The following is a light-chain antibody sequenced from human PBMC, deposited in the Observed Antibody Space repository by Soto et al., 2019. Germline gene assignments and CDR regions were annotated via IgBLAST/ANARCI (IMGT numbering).Light chain of an antibody. CDR2: GAS. V-gene: IGKV1-12*01. J-gene: IGKJ2*01. CDR1: QGISSW. Sequence: DIQMTQSPSSVSASVGDRVTITCRASQGISSWLDWYQQKPGKAPNLLIYGASSLQSGVPSRFSGSASGTDFTLTITSLQPEDFATYYCQQYKVYPYTFGQGTRL. CDR3: QQYKVYPYT.